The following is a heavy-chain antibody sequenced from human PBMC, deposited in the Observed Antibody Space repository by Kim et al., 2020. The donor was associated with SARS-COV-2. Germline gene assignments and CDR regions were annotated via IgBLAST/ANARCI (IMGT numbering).Heavy chain of an antibody. D-gene: IGHD6-13*01. CDR3: AKDARPRRIAAAGPGWDY. J-gene: IGHJ4*02. Sequence: GGSLRLSCAASGFTFSSYGMHWVRQAPGKGLEWVAVISYDGSNKYYADSVKGRFTISRDNSKNTLYLQMNSLRAEDTAVYYCAKDARPRRIAAAGPGWDYWGQGTLVTVSS. CDR2: ISYDGSNK. V-gene: IGHV3-30*18. CDR1: GFTFSSYG.